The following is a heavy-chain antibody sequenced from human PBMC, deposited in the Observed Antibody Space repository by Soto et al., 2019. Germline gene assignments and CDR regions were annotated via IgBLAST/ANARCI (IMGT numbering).Heavy chain of an antibody. Sequence: GASVKVSCKASGYTFTSYYMHWVRQAPGQGLEWMGIINPSGGNTSYAQKFQGRVTMTRDTSTSTAYMELRSLRSDDTAVYYCARVLYSSGWSRFDYWGQGTLVTVSS. CDR3: ARVLYSSGWSRFDY. CDR2: INPSGGNT. V-gene: IGHV1-46*01. CDR1: GYTFTSYY. J-gene: IGHJ4*02. D-gene: IGHD6-19*01.